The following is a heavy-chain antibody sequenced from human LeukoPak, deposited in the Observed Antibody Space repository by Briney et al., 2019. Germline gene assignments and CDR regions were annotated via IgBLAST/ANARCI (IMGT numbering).Heavy chain of an antibody. D-gene: IGHD4-17*01. V-gene: IGHV4-34*01. CDR2: INHSGST. CDR1: GGSFSGYY. CDR3: AREYGDYRVFDI. J-gene: IGHJ3*02. Sequence: SETLSLTCAVYGGSFSGYYWSWIRQPPGKGLEWIGDINHSGSTNYNPSLKSRVTISADTSKNRFSLKLSSLTAADTAVYYCAREYGDYRVFDIWGQGTMVTVSS.